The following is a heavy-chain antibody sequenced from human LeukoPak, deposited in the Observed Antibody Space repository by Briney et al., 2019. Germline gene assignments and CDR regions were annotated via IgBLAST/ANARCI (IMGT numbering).Heavy chain of an antibody. J-gene: IGHJ4*02. D-gene: IGHD6-6*01. Sequence: GSLRLSCAGSGFTFSSYWMSWVRQAPGKGLEWVANIKQDGSEKYYVDSVKGRFTISRDNSKNTLYLQMNSLRAEDTAVYYCAKGEYSSSPIDYWGQGTLVTVSS. CDR1: GFTFSSYW. CDR2: IKQDGSEK. V-gene: IGHV3-7*01. CDR3: AKGEYSSSPIDY.